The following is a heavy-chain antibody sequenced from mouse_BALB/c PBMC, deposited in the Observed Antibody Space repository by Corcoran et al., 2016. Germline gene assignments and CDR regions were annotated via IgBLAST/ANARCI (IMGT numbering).Heavy chain of an antibody. CDR1: GYTFTSYV. CDR3: SRLYPGSARDY. CDR2: INPYNDGT. Sequence: EVQLQQSGPELVKHGASVKMSCKASGYTFTSYVMHWVKQKPGQGLEWIGYINPYNDGTKYNENVKGKATLTSDKSSSTAYMELSRLTSDDSAVYYWSRLYPGSARDYWGERTAITASS. V-gene: IGHV1S136*01. J-gene: IGHJ4*01.